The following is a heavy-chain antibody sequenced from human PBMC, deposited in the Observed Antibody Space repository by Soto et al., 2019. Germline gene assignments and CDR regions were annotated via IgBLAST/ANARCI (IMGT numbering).Heavy chain of an antibody. J-gene: IGHJ5*02. V-gene: IGHV3-48*02. CDR1: AFTFSSYS. CDR3: AREDIVLMVYAIGWFDP. CDR2: ISSSSSTI. D-gene: IGHD2-8*01. Sequence: PGGSLRLTCAASAFTFSSYSMNWVRQAPGKELEWVSYISSSSSTIYYADSVKGRFTISRDNAKNSLYLQMNSLRDEDTAVYYCAREDIVLMVYAIGWFDPWGQGTLVTVSS.